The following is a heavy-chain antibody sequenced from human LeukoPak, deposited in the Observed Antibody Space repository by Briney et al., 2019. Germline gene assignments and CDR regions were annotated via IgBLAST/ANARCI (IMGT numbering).Heavy chain of an antibody. V-gene: IGHV3-21*04. J-gene: IGHJ5*02. CDR3: AKGHDFWSGYYHGGDWFDP. Sequence: GGSLRLSCAASGYTLSGYSMNWVRQAPGKGLEWVSSISSSSNYIYYADSVKGRFTISRDNAKNSLYLQMNSLRAEDTALYYCAKGHDFWSGYYHGGDWFDPWGQGTLVTVSS. D-gene: IGHD3-3*01. CDR1: GYTLSGYS. CDR2: ISSSSNYI.